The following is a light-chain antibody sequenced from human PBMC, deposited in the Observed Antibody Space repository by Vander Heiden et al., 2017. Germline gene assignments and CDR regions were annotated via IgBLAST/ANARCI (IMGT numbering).Light chain of an antibody. CDR3: KSYDKSIVV. J-gene: IGLJ2*01. Sequence: NFMLTQPNSVSESPGKTVTISCTSSSGTIASHNVQWSQQRQGSSPTTVIYGDNQRPSGVTDRFAGSSDNSSNSASLTISGLKNEDEDDYYCKSYDKSIVVFCGG. CDR1: SGTIASHN. V-gene: IGLV6-57*01. CDR2: GDN.